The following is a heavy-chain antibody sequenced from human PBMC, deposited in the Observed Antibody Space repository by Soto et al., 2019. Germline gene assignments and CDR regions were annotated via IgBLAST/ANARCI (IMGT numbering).Heavy chain of an antibody. CDR3: AKESGSRGTPLDY. V-gene: IGHV3-30-3*01. Sequence: GGSLRLSCAASGFTFSSYAMHWVRQAPGKGLEWVAVISYDGSNKYYADSVKGRFTISRDNSKNTLYLQMNSLRAEDTAVYYCAKESGSRGTPLDYWGQGTLVTVSS. J-gene: IGHJ4*02. D-gene: IGHD1-1*01. CDR1: GFTFSSYA. CDR2: ISYDGSNK.